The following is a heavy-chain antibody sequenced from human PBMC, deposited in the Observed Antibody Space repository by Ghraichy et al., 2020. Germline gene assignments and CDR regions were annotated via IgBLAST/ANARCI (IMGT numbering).Heavy chain of an antibody. J-gene: IGHJ4*02. CDR2: ITSSSSYI. CDR1: GFTFSGYN. V-gene: IGHV3-21*01. Sequence: GSLNISCAASGFTFSGYNMNWVRRAPGKGLEWVSSITSSSSYIFYADSVKGRFTISRDNAKNSLYLQMNSLRAGDTAVYYCARDGDYDDTYFDYWGQGTLVTVSS. CDR3: ARDGDYDDTYFDY. D-gene: IGHD4-17*01.